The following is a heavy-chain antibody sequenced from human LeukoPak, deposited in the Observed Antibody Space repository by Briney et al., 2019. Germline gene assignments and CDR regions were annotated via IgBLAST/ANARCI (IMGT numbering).Heavy chain of an antibody. CDR2: IRYDGSNK. J-gene: IGHJ4*02. CDR3: AKNKEYCSSTSCHRGGYYFDY. CDR1: GFTFNVFG. Sequence: GGSLRLSCAASGFTFNVFGMHWVRQAPGKGLEWVAFIRYDGSNKYYADSVKGRFTISRDNSKNTLYLQMNSLKAEDTAVYYCAKNKEYCSSTSCHRGGYYFDYWGQGTLVTVSS. D-gene: IGHD2-2*02. V-gene: IGHV3-30*02.